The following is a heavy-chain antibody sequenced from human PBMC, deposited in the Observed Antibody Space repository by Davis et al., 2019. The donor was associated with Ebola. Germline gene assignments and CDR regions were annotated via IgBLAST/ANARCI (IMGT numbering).Heavy chain of an antibody. Sequence: PGGSLRLSCAASGFTFSNYDMHWVRQATGKGLEWVSAIGTAGDTYYPGSVKGRFTISRENAKNSLYLQMDSLRAEDTAVYYCARGPRKMATTNFDYWGQGTLVTVSS. CDR1: GFTFSNYD. V-gene: IGHV3-13*01. D-gene: IGHD5-24*01. CDR3: ARGPRKMATTNFDY. CDR2: IGTAGDT. J-gene: IGHJ4*02.